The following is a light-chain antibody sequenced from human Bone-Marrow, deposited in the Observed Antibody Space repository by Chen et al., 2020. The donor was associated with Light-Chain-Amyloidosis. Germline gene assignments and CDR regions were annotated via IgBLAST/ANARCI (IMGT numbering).Light chain of an antibody. Sequence: NFMLTQPHSVSESPGKTVIISCTRSSSSIATNYVQWYQQRPGSSPTTVIYEDDQRPSGVPDRFSGSIDRSSNSASLTISGLKTDDEADYYCQSYQGSSQGVFGGGTKLTVL. CDR1: SSSIATNY. CDR2: EDD. V-gene: IGLV6-57*01. J-gene: IGLJ3*02. CDR3: QSYQGSSQGV.